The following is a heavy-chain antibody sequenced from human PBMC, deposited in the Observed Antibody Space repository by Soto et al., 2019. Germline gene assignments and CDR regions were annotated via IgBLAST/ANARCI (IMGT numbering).Heavy chain of an antibody. CDR1: GFTFSSYG. CDR3: AKSLGILDY. CDR2: ISYDGSNK. J-gene: IGHJ4*02. Sequence: GGSLRLSCAASGFTFSSYGMHWVRQAPGKGLEWVAVISYDGSNKYYADSVKGRFTISRDNSKNTLYLQMNSLRAEDTAVYYCAKSLGILDYWGQGTLVTVSS. V-gene: IGHV3-30*18. D-gene: IGHD7-27*01.